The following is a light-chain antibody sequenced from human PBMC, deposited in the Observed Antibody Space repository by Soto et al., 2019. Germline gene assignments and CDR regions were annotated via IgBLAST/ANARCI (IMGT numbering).Light chain of an antibody. CDR3: HQSYRTSLT. J-gene: IGKJ1*01. CDR2: AAS. CDR1: QSISGS. V-gene: IGKV1-39*01. Sequence: DIRMTQSPSSLSASVGDRVAIXXRASQSISGSVNGDQWKPGTAPNLXIDAASRLQRLGPSMFSGRGSETDFTLTISSLQPADFATYSCHQSYRTSLTFGPGTKVEIK.